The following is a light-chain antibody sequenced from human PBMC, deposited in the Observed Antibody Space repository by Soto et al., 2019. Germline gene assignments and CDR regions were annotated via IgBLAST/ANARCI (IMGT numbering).Light chain of an antibody. Sequence: EIVLTQSPGTLSLSPGERATLSCRTSQRVSSNSLAWYQQKPGQAPRLVIYGASTRATGMPDRFSGSGSGTDFTLTISSLEPEDFAVYYCQQYGTSFWTFGQGTKVEIK. CDR3: QQYGTSFWT. V-gene: IGKV3-20*01. CDR1: QRVSSNS. J-gene: IGKJ1*01. CDR2: GAS.